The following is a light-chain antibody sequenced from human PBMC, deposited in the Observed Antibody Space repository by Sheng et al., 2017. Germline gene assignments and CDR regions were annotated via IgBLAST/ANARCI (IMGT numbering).Light chain of an antibody. CDR3: QQYTNDPRT. CDR1: HNIDYW. V-gene: IGKV1-5*03. J-gene: IGKJ1*01. Sequence: DIQMTQSPPTLSASVGDTVTISCRASHNIDYWLAWYQHKPGRPPKIIIYEAYRLASGVPSRFRGRRSGTDFTLTISSLQPDDSATYYCQQYTNDPRTFGQGTKVEI. CDR2: EAY.